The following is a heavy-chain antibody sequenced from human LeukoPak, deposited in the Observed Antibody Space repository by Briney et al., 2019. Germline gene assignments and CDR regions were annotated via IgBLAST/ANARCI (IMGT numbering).Heavy chain of an antibody. J-gene: IGHJ4*02. V-gene: IGHV1-3*01. CDR1: GGTFGNSA. CDR3: ARDSGSGSNDY. Sequence: ASVKVSCKASGGTFGNSAISWVRLAPGQRLEWMGWISAGNGNTKYSQNFQGRVTFISNTSATTAFMELSSLRSEDAAVYYCARDSGSGSNDYWGQETLVTVSS. D-gene: IGHD1-26*01. CDR2: ISAGNGNT.